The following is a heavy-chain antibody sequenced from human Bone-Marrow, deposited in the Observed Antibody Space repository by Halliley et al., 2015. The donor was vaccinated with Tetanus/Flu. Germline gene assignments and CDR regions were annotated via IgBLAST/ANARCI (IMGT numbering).Heavy chain of an antibody. CDR3: ARGTYKYCSSTNSCYSFCAP. CDR2: TNSDGSST. J-gene: IGHJ5*02. D-gene: IGHD2-2*01. V-gene: IGHV3-74*01. CDR1: GFTFSSYW. Sequence: SLRLSCAASGFTFSSYWMHWVRQAPGKGLVWVSRTNSDGSSTSYADSVKGRFTISRDNAKNTLYLQMNSLRAEDTAAYYCARGTYKYCSSTNSCYSFCAPWGQGTLVTVSS.